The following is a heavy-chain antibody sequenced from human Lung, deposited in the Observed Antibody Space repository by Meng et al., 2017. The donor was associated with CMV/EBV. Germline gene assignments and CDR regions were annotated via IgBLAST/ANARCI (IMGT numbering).Heavy chain of an antibody. V-gene: IGHV2-5*02. D-gene: IGHD4-11*01. CDR1: GFSLNTPNVG. CDR2: IYWDDDK. CDR3: ARRPTVAEGVYYFDY. J-gene: IGHJ4*02. Sequence: SGFSLNTPNVGVGWIRQPPRNALEWLALIYWDDDKRYNSSLKSRLTITKDTSKNQVVLTLANLDPLDTATYYCARRPTVAEGVYYFDYWGQGTLVTVSS.